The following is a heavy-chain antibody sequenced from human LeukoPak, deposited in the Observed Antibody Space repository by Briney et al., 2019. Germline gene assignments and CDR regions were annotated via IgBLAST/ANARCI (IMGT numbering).Heavy chain of an antibody. V-gene: IGHV1-18*01. D-gene: IGHD4-17*01. CDR3: VRDRRTTVTPPGY. Sequence: ASVKVSCKASGYTFSSYGISWVRQAPGQGLEWMGWISAYNGNTNYAQKLQGRVTMTTGTSTSTACMELRSLRSADTAVYYCVRDRRTTVTPPGYWGQGTLVTVSS. J-gene: IGHJ4*02. CDR1: GYTFSSYG. CDR2: ISAYNGNT.